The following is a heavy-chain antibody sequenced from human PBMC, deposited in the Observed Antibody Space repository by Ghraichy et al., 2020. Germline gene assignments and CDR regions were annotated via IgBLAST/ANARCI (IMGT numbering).Heavy chain of an antibody. Sequence: SQTLSLTCTVSGGSISGYYWTWIRQPAGKGLEWIGRVYPSGTTNYNSSLKSRVTMSVDTFTNQFSLKLSSVTAADTAVYYCAREGHYSDSSGYPLFDYWGQGTLVTVSS. CDR1: GGSISGYY. CDR2: VYPSGTT. J-gene: IGHJ4*02. D-gene: IGHD3-22*01. V-gene: IGHV4-4*07. CDR3: AREGHYSDSSGYPLFDY.